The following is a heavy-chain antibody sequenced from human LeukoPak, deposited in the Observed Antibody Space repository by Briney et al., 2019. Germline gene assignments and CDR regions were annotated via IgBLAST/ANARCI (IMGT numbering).Heavy chain of an antibody. CDR3: ARHKPWFDP. CDR2: IFYSGST. J-gene: IGHJ5*02. CDR1: GASVSSSSYY. Sequence: SETLSLTCTVSGASVSSSSYYWEWIRQPPGKGLEWVGSIFYSGSTHYNPSLKSRVTISVDTSKNQFSLKLSSVTAADTAVYYCARHKPWFDPWGQGTLVTVSS. V-gene: IGHV4-39*01.